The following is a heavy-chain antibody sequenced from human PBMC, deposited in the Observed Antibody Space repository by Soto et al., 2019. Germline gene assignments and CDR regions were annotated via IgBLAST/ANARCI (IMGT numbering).Heavy chain of an antibody. CDR1: GGSITSDDYH. Sequence: SETLSLTCTVSGGSITSDDYHWAWIRQPPGKGLEWIGFIYYSGSYYNPSLKSRVTLSVGTSKNQFSLKLSSVTAADTAVYYCARDLAYCASGSCYTKWGSWGQGTPVTVSS. V-gene: IGHV4-30-4*01. J-gene: IGHJ5*02. CDR2: IYYSGS. CDR3: ARDLAYCASGSCYTKWGS. D-gene: IGHD2-15*01.